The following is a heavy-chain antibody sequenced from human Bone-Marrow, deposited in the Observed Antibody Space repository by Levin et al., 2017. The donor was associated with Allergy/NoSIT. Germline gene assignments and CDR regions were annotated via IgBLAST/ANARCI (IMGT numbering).Heavy chain of an antibody. V-gene: IGHV4-61*01. CDR2: IYYSGST. D-gene: IGHD3-10*01. CDR1: GGSVSSGSYY. CDR3: ARVSLGGSGSYTYDYYMDV. Sequence: GSLRLSCTVSGGSVSSGSYYWSWIRQPPGKGLEWIGYIYYSGSTNYNPSLKSRVTISVDTSKNQFSLKLSSVTAADTAVYYCARVSLGGSGSYTYDYYMDVWGKGTTVIVSS. J-gene: IGHJ6*03.